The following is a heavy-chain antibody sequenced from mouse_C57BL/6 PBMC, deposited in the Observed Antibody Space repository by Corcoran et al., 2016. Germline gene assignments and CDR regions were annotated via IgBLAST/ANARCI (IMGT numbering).Heavy chain of an antibody. CDR3: ARDYGNYYAMDY. CDR1: GYTFTTYG. J-gene: IGHJ4*01. V-gene: IGHV9-3*01. D-gene: IGHD1-1*01. CDR2: INTYSGVP. Sequence: QIQLVQSGPELKKPGETVKISCKASGYTFTTYGMSWVKQAPGKGLKWMGWINTYSGVPTYADDFKGRFAFSLETSASTAYLQINNLKNEYTATYFCARDYGNYYAMDYWGQGTSVTVSS.